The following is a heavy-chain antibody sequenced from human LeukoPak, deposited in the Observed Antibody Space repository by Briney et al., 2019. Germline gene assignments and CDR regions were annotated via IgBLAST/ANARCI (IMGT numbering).Heavy chain of an antibody. CDR1: GFTFSSYW. V-gene: IGHV3-7*04. CDR3: ARVYSYGYYYYGMDV. Sequence: GGSLRLSCVASGFTFSSYWMSWVRQAPGKGLEWVANIKQDGSEKYYVDSVKGRFTISRDNAKNSLYLQMNSLRAEDTAVYYCARVYSYGYYYYGMDVWGQGTTVTVSS. CDR2: IKQDGSEK. J-gene: IGHJ6*02. D-gene: IGHD5-18*01.